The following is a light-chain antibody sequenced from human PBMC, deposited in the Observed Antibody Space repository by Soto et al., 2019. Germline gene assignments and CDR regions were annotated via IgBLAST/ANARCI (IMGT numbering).Light chain of an antibody. CDR3: DSYTSSSSYV. V-gene: IGLV2-14*01. Sequence: QSALTQPASVSGSPGQSIAISCTGTGSDVGGYRYVSWYQQHPGKAPNLIIYDVSNRPSGVSDRFSGSKSGNTASLTISGLQSEDEADCYCDSYTSSSSYVFGTGTKVTVL. CDR1: GSDVGGYRY. J-gene: IGLJ1*01. CDR2: DVS.